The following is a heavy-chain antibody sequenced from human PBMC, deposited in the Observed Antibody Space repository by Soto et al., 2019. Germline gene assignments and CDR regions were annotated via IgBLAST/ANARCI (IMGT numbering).Heavy chain of an antibody. CDR2: IYYSGST. CDR3: ARGSGGNLNWFDP. V-gene: IGHV4-30-4*01. CDR1: GGSISSGDYY. J-gene: IGHJ5*02. D-gene: IGHD1-1*01. Sequence: QVQLQESGPGLVKPSQTLSLTCTVSGGSISSGDYYWSWIRQPPGKGLEWIGYIYYSGSTYYNPALKSRVTISVDTSKNQFSLKLSSVTAADTAVYYCARGSGGNLNWFDPWGQGTLVTVSS.